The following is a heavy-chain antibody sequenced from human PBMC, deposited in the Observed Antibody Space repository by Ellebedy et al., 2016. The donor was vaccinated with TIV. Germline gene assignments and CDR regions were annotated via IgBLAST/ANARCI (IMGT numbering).Heavy chain of an antibody. CDR3: RQGHYADY. J-gene: IGHJ4*02. CDR1: GGSISSSN. CDR2: ISGDGGST. Sequence: ETLSLXXAVSGGSISSSNWWSWVRQPPGKGLEWVSTISGDGGSTYFADSVKGRFTISRDNSKNTMYLQMNNLRADDTAVYYCRQGHYADYWGQGTLVTVSS. V-gene: IGHV3-23*01.